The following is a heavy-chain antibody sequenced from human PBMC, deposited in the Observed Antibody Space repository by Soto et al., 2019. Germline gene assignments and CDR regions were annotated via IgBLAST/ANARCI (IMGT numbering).Heavy chain of an antibody. CDR1: GFTFSSYA. V-gene: IGHV3-30-3*01. Sequence: LRLSCAASGFTFSSYAMHWVRQAPGKGLEWVAVISYDGSNKYYADSVKGRFTISRDNSKNTLYLQMNSLRAEDTAVYYCARPQAGGGNYGDRYFDYWGQGTLVTVSS. J-gene: IGHJ4*02. CDR2: ISYDGSNK. D-gene: IGHD4-17*01. CDR3: ARPQAGGGNYGDRYFDY.